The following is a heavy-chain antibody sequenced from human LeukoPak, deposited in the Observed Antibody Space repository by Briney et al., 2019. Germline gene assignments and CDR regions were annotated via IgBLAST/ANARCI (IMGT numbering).Heavy chain of an antibody. D-gene: IGHD3-10*01. Sequence: ASVKVSCKASRGTFTRCAFSWVRQAPGQGLEWMGGIIPTDGTANFGQKFQGRVTITADESTSTAYMELSSLRSEDTAIYYCARDPGAPVRAFDIWGQGTMVTVSS. CDR1: RGTFTRCA. V-gene: IGHV1-69*13. CDR2: IIPTDGTA. J-gene: IGHJ3*02. CDR3: ARDPGAPVRAFDI.